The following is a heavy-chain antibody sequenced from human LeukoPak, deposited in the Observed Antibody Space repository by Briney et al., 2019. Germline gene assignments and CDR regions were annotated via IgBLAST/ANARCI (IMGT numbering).Heavy chain of an antibody. V-gene: IGHV3-7*01. CDR3: ARSNTLYGDYDYFDY. CDR2: IKQDGSEK. D-gene: IGHD4-17*01. Sequence: GGSLRLSCAASGFTFSSYWMSWVRQAPGKGLEWVANIKQDGSEKYYVDSVKGRFTISRDNAKNSLYLQMNSLRAEDTAVYYCARSNTLYGDYDYFDYWGQGTLVTVSS. CDR1: GFTFSSYW. J-gene: IGHJ4*02.